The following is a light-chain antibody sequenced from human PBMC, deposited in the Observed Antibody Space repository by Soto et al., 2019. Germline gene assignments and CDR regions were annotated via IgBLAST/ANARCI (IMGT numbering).Light chain of an antibody. Sequence: DIQMTQSPSSLSASEGDRVIITCRASQPISTYLNWFRQKPGKAPKLLIYAASTLQSGVPSRFSGSGSGTEFTLAISSLQPDDFATYYCQQLNSYPITFGQGTRLEIK. V-gene: IGKV1-9*01. CDR1: QPISTY. J-gene: IGKJ5*01. CDR3: QQLNSYPIT. CDR2: AAS.